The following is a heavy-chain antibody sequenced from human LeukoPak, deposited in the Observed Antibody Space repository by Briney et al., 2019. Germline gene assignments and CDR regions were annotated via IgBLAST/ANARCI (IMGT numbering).Heavy chain of an antibody. CDR1: GGSISSYC. CDR3: ARTPVGYCSSTSCRYYYYYMDV. V-gene: IGHV4-59*01. CDR2: IYYSGST. J-gene: IGHJ6*03. D-gene: IGHD2-2*01. Sequence: PSETLSLTCTVSGGSISSYCWSWIRQPPGKGLEWIGYIYYSGSTNYNPSLKSRVTISVDTSKNQFSLKLSSVTAADTAVYYCARTPVGYCSSTSCRYYYYYMDVWGKGTTVTVSS.